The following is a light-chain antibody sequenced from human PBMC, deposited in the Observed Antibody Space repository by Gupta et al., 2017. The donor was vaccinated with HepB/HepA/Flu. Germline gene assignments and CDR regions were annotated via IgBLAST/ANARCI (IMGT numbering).Light chain of an antibody. J-gene: IGKJ4*01. CDR3: QQGYSSPLT. Sequence: DIQMTQSQSSLSASVGDRVTITCRASHSISRSLHWYQQKPGKAPNLLIYAASSVHSGVPSRFGGSGSGTDFTLTISKLQPEDFASYYCQQGYSSPLTFGGGTKLEIK. V-gene: IGKV1-39*01. CDR2: AAS. CDR1: HSISRS.